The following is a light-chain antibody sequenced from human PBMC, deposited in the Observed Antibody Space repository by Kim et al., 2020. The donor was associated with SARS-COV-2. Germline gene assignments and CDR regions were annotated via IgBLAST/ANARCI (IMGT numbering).Light chain of an antibody. V-gene: IGKV1-5*03. J-gene: IGKJ1*01. CDR3: QQYNSLWT. CDR2: KAS. CDR1: QSIGSY. Sequence: DIQMTQSPSTLSASVGDRVTITCRASQSIGSYLAWYQQKPGKAPKLLICKASSLESGVPSRFSGRGSGTEFTLTISNLQPDDFATYYCQQYNSLWTFGQGTKLEI.